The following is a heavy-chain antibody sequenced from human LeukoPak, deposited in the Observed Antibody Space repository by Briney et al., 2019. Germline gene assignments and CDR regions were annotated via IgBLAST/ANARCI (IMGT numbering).Heavy chain of an antibody. CDR1: GFTFNTYN. V-gene: IGHV3-21*01. CDR2: ITSSSSYI. J-gene: IGHJ6*03. CDR3: ARDPYSGNYGDYYYYYMDV. D-gene: IGHD1-26*01. Sequence: GGSLRLSCVASGFTFNTYNMNWVRQAPGKGLEWVSSITSSSSYIYYADSVKGRFTISRDNAKSSLYLQMNSLRDEDTAVYYCARDPYSGNYGDYYYYYMDVWGKGTTVTISS.